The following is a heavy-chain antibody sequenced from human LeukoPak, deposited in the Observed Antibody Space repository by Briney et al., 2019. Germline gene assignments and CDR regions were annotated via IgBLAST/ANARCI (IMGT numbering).Heavy chain of an antibody. J-gene: IGHJ4*02. D-gene: IGHD6-13*01. CDR1: GFTFSSYG. CDR3: AKGGNSSWTFFDY. Sequence: GGSLRLSCAASGFTFSSYGVHWVRQAPGKGLEWVTFIRYDGIIKYYADSVKGRFTISRDNSKNTLYLQMNSLKTEDTAVYYCAKGGNSSWTFFDYWGQGTQVTVSS. CDR2: IRYDGIIK. V-gene: IGHV3-30*02.